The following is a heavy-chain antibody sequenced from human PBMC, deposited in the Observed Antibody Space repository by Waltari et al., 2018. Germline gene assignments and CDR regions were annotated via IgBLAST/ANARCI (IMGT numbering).Heavy chain of an antibody. V-gene: IGHV4-61*02. CDR2: IYSSGST. Sequence: QVQLQESGPGLVKPSQTLSLPCSVSGGSIISGRSSWTCIRQPAGKTLEWIGRIYSSGSTDYNPSLKTRVTISVDTSKNQFSLKLSSVTAADTAVYYCARALVQSTYGMDVWGQGTTVTVSS. J-gene: IGHJ6*02. D-gene: IGHD6-6*01. CDR1: GGSIISGRSS. CDR3: ARALVQSTYGMDV.